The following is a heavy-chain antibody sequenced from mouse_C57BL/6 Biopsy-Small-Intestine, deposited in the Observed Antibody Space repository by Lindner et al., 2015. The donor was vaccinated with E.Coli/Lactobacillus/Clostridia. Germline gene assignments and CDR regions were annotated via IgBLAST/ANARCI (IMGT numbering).Heavy chain of an antibody. Sequence: VQLQESGPEAGEAWGFNEDILQGFWLQLHKLLYTLGESRGLDRDLSGLDGFILESGNTKYNEKFKGKATLTADTSSSTAYMQLSSLTSEDSAVYYCARGDYDWFAYWGQGTLVTVSA. V-gene: IGHV1-66*01. CDR3: ARGDYDWFAY. J-gene: IGHJ3*01. CDR2: FILESGNT. CDR1: LQLHKLL. D-gene: IGHD2-4*01.